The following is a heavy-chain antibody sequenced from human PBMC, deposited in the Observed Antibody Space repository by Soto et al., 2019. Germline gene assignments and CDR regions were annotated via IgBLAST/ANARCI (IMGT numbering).Heavy chain of an antibody. Sequence: QVHLVESGGGVVQPGRSLRLSCVASGFSFSDYSIHWVRQAPGKGLEWVGFISYDGDKKFLADSVKGRFNISRDNAKNTVYLHMTSLRPEDTAVFHCAVMAGLVVSDDYGLDVWGQGTTVPVSS. V-gene: IGHV3-30-3*01. CDR3: AVMAGLVVSDDYGLDV. D-gene: IGHD2-21*01. J-gene: IGHJ6*02. CDR2: ISYDGDKK. CDR1: GFSFSDYS.